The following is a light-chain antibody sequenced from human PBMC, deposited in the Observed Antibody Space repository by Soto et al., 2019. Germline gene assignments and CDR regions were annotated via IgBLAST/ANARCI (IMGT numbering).Light chain of an antibody. Sequence: DIQMTQSPSSLSASVVERVTITFRASQGIRNDLGWYQQKPGKAPKLLIYDASNLETGVPSRFSGSGSGTDFTFTISGLQPEDIATYYCQQYDTLPLTFGGGTKVDIK. CDR3: QQYDTLPLT. CDR1: QGIRND. J-gene: IGKJ4*01. CDR2: DAS. V-gene: IGKV1-33*01.